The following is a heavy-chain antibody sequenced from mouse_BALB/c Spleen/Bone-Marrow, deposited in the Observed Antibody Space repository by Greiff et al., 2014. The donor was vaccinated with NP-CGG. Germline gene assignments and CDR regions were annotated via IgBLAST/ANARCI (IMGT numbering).Heavy chain of an antibody. CDR1: GYTFTSYT. D-gene: IGHD1-1*01. CDR2: INPTRGYT. V-gene: IGHV1-4*02. J-gene: IGHJ2*01. Sequence: QVQLKDSAAELTRPGASVKMSCKASGYTFTSYTIQWVKQRPGQGLEWIGYINPTRGYTDYNQKFKDKTTLTADKSSSTAYMQLSSLTSEDSAVYFCAREGTYYAYFDYWGQGTTLTVSS. CDR3: AREGTYYAYFDY.